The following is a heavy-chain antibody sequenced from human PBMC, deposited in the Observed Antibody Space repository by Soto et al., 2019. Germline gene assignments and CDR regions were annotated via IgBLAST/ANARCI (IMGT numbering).Heavy chain of an antibody. CDR3: ARWGTTGGLDV. CDR2: TSYDGSDK. V-gene: IGHV3-30*19. D-gene: IGHD3-16*01. Sequence: QVQLVESGGGVVQPGTSLRVSCVGSGFTFRSYVIHWVRQAPVKGLEWVALTSYDGSDKYYGDSVRGRFTISRDNSRNTVDLQMDSLRLEDTALYYCARWGTTGGLDVWGHGTLVSVSS. CDR1: GFTFRSYV. J-gene: IGHJ1*01.